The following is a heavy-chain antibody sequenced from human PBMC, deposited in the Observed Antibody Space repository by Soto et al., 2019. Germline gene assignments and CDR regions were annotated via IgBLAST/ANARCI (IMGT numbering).Heavy chain of an antibody. Sequence: SETLSLTCTVSGGSISSSDYYWAWVRQPPGKGLERIGSIFHSGTTYYNPSLKSRVTISVDTSKNQFSLMLSAVTAADTAVYYCARGAGSPTYYYGVDVWGQGTTVTVSS. CDR1: GGSISSSDYY. D-gene: IGHD2-15*01. V-gene: IGHV4-39*01. CDR3: ARGAGSPTYYYGVDV. CDR2: IFHSGTT. J-gene: IGHJ6*02.